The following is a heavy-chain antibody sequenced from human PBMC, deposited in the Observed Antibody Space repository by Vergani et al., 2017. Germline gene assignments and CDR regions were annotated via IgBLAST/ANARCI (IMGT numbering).Heavy chain of an antibody. Sequence: EVQLVESGGGLVKPGGSLRLSCAASGFTFSSYSMNWVRQAPGKGVEWVSSISSSSSYIYYADSVKGRFTISRDNAKNSLYLQMNSLRAEDTAVYYCARGKYGDPFDYWGQGTLVTVSS. CDR2: ISSSSSYI. D-gene: IGHD4-17*01. CDR1: GFTFSSYS. CDR3: ARGKYGDPFDY. J-gene: IGHJ4*02. V-gene: IGHV3-21*01.